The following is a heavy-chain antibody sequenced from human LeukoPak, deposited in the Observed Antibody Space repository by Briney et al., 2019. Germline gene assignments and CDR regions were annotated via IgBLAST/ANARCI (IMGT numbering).Heavy chain of an antibody. CDR2: IRYDGSNK. Sequence: PGGSLRLSCAASGFTFSSYGMHWVRQAPGKGLEWVAFIRYDGSNKYYADSVKGRFTISRDNSKNTLYLQMNSLRAEDTAVYYCAKDRRAVADFYFDYWGQGTLVTVSS. CDR3: AKDRRAVADFYFDY. CDR1: GFTFSSYG. D-gene: IGHD6-19*01. J-gene: IGHJ4*02. V-gene: IGHV3-30*02.